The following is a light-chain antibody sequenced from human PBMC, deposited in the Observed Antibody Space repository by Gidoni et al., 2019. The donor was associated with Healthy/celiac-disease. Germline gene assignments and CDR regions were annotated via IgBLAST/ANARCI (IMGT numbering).Light chain of an antibody. CDR3: QQYNNWPPWT. CDR2: GAS. V-gene: IGKV3-15*01. Sequence: EIVMTQSPATLSVSPGERATLSCRASQSVSSNLAWYQQQPGQAPRLLNYGASTRATGIPARFSGSGSGIEFTLTISSLQSEDFAVYYCQQYNNWPPWTFGQGTKVEIK. J-gene: IGKJ1*01. CDR1: QSVSSN.